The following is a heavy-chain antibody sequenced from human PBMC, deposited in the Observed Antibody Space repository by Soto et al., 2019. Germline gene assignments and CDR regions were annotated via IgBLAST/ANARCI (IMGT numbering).Heavy chain of an antibody. D-gene: IGHD2-21*01. J-gene: IGHJ4*02. V-gene: IGHV3-48*03. Sequence: EVQLVESGGGLVQPGGSLRLSCAASGFTFSNSEMNWVRQAPGKGLEWVSYITSSGSTIYYADSVKGRFTISRDNAKNSLYLQMNSLRVEDTAVYYCARGNSPVDIYWGQGTLVTVSS. CDR2: ITSSGSTI. CDR3: ARGNSPVDIY. CDR1: GFTFSNSE.